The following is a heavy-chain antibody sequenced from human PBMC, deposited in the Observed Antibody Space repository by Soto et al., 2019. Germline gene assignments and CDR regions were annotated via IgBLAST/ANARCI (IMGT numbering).Heavy chain of an antibody. Sequence: SGPTLVNPTQTLTLTCTFSGFSLSTSGMCVSWIRQPPGKALEWLALIDWDDDKYYSTSLKTRLTISKDTSKNQVVLTMTNMDPVDTATYYCARTSWGSGSFYYYYGMDVWGQGTTVTVS. CDR2: IDWDDDK. CDR3: ARTSWGSGSFYYYYGMDV. J-gene: IGHJ6*02. V-gene: IGHV2-70*01. D-gene: IGHD3-10*01. CDR1: GFSLSTSGMC.